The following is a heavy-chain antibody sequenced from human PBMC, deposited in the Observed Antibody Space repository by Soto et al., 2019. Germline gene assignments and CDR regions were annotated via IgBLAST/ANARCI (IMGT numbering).Heavy chain of an antibody. J-gene: IGHJ3*02. Sequence: RASVKVSCKASGGTFSSYAISWVRQAPGQGLEWMGGIIPIFGTANYAQKFQGRVTITADESTSTAYMELSSLRSEDTAVYYCARSEGHYYDSSAGFLGIWGQGTMVTVSS. CDR2: IIPIFGTA. V-gene: IGHV1-69*13. CDR1: GGTFSSYA. CDR3: ARSEGHYYDSSAGFLGI. D-gene: IGHD3-22*01.